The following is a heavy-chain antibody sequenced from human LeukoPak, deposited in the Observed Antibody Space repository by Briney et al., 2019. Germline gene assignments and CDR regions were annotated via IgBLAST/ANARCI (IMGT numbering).Heavy chain of an antibody. D-gene: IGHD1-1*01. Sequence: KSSETLPLTCDVSGGSISSFHWSWIRQPPGKGLEWMLSFYSNGRTNYNPSLKSRVTTSVDTSKNQFSLTLTSVTAADTAFYYCARDRHQLTSRTTGYNWFDLWGPGTLVTVSS. J-gene: IGHJ5*02. CDR2: FYSNGRT. CDR3: ARDRHQLTSRTTGYNWFDL. V-gene: IGHV4-59*01. CDR1: GGSISSFH.